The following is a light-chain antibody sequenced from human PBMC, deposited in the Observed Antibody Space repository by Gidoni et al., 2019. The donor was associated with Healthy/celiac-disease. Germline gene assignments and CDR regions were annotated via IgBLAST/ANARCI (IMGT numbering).Light chain of an antibody. J-gene: IGKJ1*01. Sequence: DIVMIQPSDSLLVSLGERATINCKSSQSVLYSSNNKNYLAWYQQKPGQPPKLLIYWASTRESGVPDRFSGSGSGTDFTLTISSLQAEDVAVYYCQQYYSTPWTFGQGTKVEIK. CDR1: QSVLYSSNNKNY. V-gene: IGKV4-1*01. CDR3: QQYYSTPWT. CDR2: WAS.